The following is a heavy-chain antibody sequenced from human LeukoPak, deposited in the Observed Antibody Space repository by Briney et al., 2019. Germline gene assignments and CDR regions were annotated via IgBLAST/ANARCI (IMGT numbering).Heavy chain of an antibody. Sequence: GGSLRLSCAASGFTFSDYYMSWIRQAPGKGLEWVSYISSSGSTIYYADSVKGRFTISRDNAKNSLYLQMNSLRAEDTAVYYCARDALRKPSYYYYGMDVWGQGTTVTVSS. J-gene: IGHJ6*02. D-gene: IGHD3-16*02. CDR1: GFTFSDYY. CDR2: ISSSGSTI. CDR3: ARDALRKPSYYYYGMDV. V-gene: IGHV3-11*01.